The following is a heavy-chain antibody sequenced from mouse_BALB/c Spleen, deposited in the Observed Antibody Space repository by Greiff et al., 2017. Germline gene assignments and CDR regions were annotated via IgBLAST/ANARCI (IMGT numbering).Heavy chain of an antibody. D-gene: IGHD2-1*01. CDR1: GYTFTSYW. CDR2: IYPSDSYT. Sequence: QVQLQQSGAELVRPGASVKLSCKASGYTFTSYWINWVKQRPGQGLEWIGNIYPSDSYTNYNQKFKDKATLTVDKSSSTAYMQLSSPTSEDSAVYYCTRRGGNSYWYFDVWGAGTTVTVSS. CDR3: TRRGGNSYWYFDV. V-gene: IGHV1-69*02. J-gene: IGHJ1*01.